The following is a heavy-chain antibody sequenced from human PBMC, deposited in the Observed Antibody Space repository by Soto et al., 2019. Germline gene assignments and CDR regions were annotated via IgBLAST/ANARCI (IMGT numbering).Heavy chain of an antibody. CDR2: IKSWTDGGRD. CDR1: GFTFNSAW. Sequence: EVPLVASGGALVKPGESLTLSCAASGFTFNSAWMTWVRQAPGKGLEWVGRIKSWTDGGRDDTAAHVKGRFTISRDDSKNTSYLQMNSLKSEYTAVYYCTTWRREKSCTSVSCYGDGAYWGHGTRVTVSS. V-gene: IGHV3-15*02. J-gene: IGHJ4*01. CDR3: TTWRREKSCTSVSCYGDGAY. D-gene: IGHD2-2*01.